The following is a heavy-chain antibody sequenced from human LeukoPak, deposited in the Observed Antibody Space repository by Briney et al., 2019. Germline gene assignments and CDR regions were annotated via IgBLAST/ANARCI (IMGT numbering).Heavy chain of an antibody. CDR3: AKDGGSRIYYYYYGMDV. J-gene: IGHJ6*02. Sequence: GGSLRVSCAASGFTFSSYGMHWVRQAPGKGLEWVAWIRYDGSNKYYADSVKGRFTISRDKSKITLYLQMNSLRAEDTALYNCAKDGGSRIYYYYYGMDVWGQGTTVTVSS. CDR2: IRYDGSNK. CDR1: GFTFSSYG. D-gene: IGHD2-2*01. V-gene: IGHV3-30*02.